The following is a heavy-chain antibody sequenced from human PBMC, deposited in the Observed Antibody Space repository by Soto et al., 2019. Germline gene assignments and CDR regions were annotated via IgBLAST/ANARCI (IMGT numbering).Heavy chain of an antibody. D-gene: IGHD1-26*01. V-gene: IGHV1-46*03. CDR1: GNTFTSYY. CDR3: ARDRAPGWAYYYGMDV. CDR2: INPSSGST. J-gene: IGHJ6*02. Sequence: QVQLVQSGAEVKKPGASVKVSCKASGNTFTSYYMHWVRQAPGQGLEWMGIINPSSGSTSYAQKLQGRVTMTRDTSTSPVYMELSSLRSEDTAVYYCARDRAPGWAYYYGMDVWGQGTTVTVSS.